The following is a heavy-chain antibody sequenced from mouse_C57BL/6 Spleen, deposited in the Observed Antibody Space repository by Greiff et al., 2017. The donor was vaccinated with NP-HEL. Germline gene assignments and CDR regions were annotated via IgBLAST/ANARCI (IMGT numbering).Heavy chain of an antibody. CDR2: IYPGDGDT. CDR3: ARPGFSY. CDR1: GYAFSGSW. V-gene: IGHV1-82*01. Sequence: QVHVKQSGPELVKPGASVKISCKASGYAFSGSWLNWVKQRPGQGLEWIGRIYPGDGDTNSNGNLKGKATLTADKSASTAYVQLSSLTSEDSAVYFGARPGFSYWGQGTLVTVSA. J-gene: IGHJ3*01.